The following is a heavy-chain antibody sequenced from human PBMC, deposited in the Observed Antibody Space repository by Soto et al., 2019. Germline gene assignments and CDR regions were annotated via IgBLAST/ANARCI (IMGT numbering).Heavy chain of an antibody. CDR3: ATPLYYYDSSGYYSEDAFDI. J-gene: IGHJ3*02. Sequence: QVQLQESGPGLVKPSQTLSLTCTVSGGSISSGGYYWSWIRQHPGKGLEWIGYIYYSGSTYYNPSIKSRDTISVDTSKNQFSLKLSSVTAADTAVYYCATPLYYYDSSGYYSEDAFDIWGQGTMVTVSS. D-gene: IGHD3-22*01. V-gene: IGHV4-31*03. CDR1: GGSISSGGYY. CDR2: IYYSGST.